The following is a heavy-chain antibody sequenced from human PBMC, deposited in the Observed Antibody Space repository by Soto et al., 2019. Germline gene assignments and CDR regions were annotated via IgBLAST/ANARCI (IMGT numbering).Heavy chain of an antibody. V-gene: IGHV3-53*01. CDR3: ARGYMDV. CDR2: IYTGGST. CDR1: GFSVNGNY. J-gene: IGHJ6*02. Sequence: ELRLVEAGGGLIQPGGSRRLSCAASGFSVNGNYMSWVRQAPGKGLDWVSVIYTGGSTHYADSVKGRFTISRDTSKNTVFLQMNSLRAEDTAIYYCARGYMDVWGQGTTVTVSS.